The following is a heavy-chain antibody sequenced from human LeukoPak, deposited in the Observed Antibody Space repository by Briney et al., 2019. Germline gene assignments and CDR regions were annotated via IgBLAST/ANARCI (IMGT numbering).Heavy chain of an antibody. J-gene: IGHJ4*02. CDR2: VYFTGST. D-gene: IGHD2-2*03. V-gene: IGHV4-39*01. CDR1: GGSVNRSSYY. CDR3: ARHGVGYCSSTSCYVFDY. Sequence: SETLSLTCTVSGGSVNRSSYYWGWIRQPPGKGLEWIGNVYFTGSTYYNPSLQSRVTISVDTSKNQFSLKLSSVTAADTAVYYCARHGVGYCSSTSCYVFDYWGQGTLVTVSS.